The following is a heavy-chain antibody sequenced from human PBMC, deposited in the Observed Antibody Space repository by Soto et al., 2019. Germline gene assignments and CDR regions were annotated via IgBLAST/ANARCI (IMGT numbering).Heavy chain of an antibody. D-gene: IGHD4-17*01. CDR1: GGSISGSSYY. CDR2: IYYSGST. V-gene: IGHV4-39*01. Sequence: PSETLSLTCTVSGGSISGSSYYWGWIRQPPGKGLEWIGSIYYSGSTYYNPSLKSRVTISVDTSKNQFSLKLSSVTAADTAVYYCARRSTVTTWNYYYYGMDVWGQGTTVTVSS. CDR3: ARRSTVTTWNYYYYGMDV. J-gene: IGHJ6*02.